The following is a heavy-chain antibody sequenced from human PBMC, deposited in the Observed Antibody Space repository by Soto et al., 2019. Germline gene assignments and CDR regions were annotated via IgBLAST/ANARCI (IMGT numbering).Heavy chain of an antibody. J-gene: IGHJ6*02. CDR2: ITDSGGST. CDR3: VKDWSGDKCPCMDV. D-gene: IGHD3-3*01. Sequence: EVQLLESGGGLVQPGGSLRLSCAASEFTFSSYAMTWVRQAPGKGLEWVASITDSGGSTYYADSVKGRLTISRDNSENTVHLQMNGLRAADTAIYYCVKDWSGDKCPCMDVWGQGTTVTVSS. V-gene: IGHV3-23*01. CDR1: EFTFSSYA.